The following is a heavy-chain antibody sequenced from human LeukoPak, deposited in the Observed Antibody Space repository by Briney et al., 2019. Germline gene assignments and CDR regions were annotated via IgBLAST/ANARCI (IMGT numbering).Heavy chain of an antibody. CDR1: GFTFSSYS. J-gene: IGHJ4*02. CDR2: ISSSSSYI. D-gene: IGHD4-17*01. CDR3: ARGFLYGDFGFYGY. V-gene: IGHV3-21*01. Sequence: GGSLRLSCAASGFTFSSYSMNWVRQAPGKGLEWVSSISSSSSYIYYADSVKGRFTISRDNAKNSLYLQMNSLRAEDTAVYYCARGFLYGDFGFYGYWGQGTLVTVSS.